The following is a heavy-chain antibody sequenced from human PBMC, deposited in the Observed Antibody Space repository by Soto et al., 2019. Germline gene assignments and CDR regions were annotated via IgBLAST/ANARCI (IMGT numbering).Heavy chain of an antibody. CDR2: VYVSDSET. CDR3: ARGGTLRRRASFVV. CDR1: GYYSSSYW. D-gene: IGHD6-6*01. V-gene: IGHV5-51*01. J-gene: IGHJ3*01. Sequence: GESLKISCRGSGYYSSSYWIAWVRQMSGKGLEWVGSVYVSDSETKYSPSFQGQVTISADKNTNTAYLYWSSLKASDTALYFCARGGTLRRRASFVVWGEGTMVAV.